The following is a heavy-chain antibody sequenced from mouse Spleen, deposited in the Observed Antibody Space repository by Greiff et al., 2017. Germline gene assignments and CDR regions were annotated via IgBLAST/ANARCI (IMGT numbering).Heavy chain of an antibody. J-gene: IGHJ4*01. CDR2: INYDGSST. CDR1: GFTFSDYY. D-gene: IGHD1-1*01. Sequence: EVQVVESEGGLVQPGSSMKLSCTASGFTFSDYYMAWVRQVPEKGLEWVANINYDGSSTYYLDSLKSRFIISRDNAKIILYLQMSSLKSEDTATYYCARDLRYYAMDYWGQGTSVTVSS. CDR3: ARDLRYYAMDY. V-gene: IGHV5-16*01.